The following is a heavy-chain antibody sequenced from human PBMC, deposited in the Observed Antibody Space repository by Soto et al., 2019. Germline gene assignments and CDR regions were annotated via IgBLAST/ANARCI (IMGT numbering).Heavy chain of an antibody. CDR2: ISGSGGST. J-gene: IGHJ4*02. D-gene: IGHD6-6*01. Sequence: GPLRLSCPASVFTFISYAMSWVRQAPGKGLEWVSAISGSGGSTYYADSVKGRLTISRDNSKNTLYLQMNSLRAEDTAVYYCANTPQSRSSSLVVDYWGQGTLVTVS. CDR3: ANTPQSRSSSLVVDY. V-gene: IGHV3-23*01. CDR1: VFTFISYA.